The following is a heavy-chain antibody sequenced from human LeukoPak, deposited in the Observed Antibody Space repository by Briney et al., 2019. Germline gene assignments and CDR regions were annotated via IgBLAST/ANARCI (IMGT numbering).Heavy chain of an antibody. CDR1: GFTFSSYG. V-gene: IGHV3-23*01. CDR2: ISGSGGST. CDR3: ARDEDSGTLDY. J-gene: IGHJ4*02. D-gene: IGHD1-7*01. Sequence: GGSLRLSCAASGFTFSSYGMSWVRQAPGQGLEWVSTISGSGGSTYYADSVKGRFTISRDNSKNTLYLQMNSLRAEDTAVYYCARDEDSGTLDYWGQGTLVTVSS.